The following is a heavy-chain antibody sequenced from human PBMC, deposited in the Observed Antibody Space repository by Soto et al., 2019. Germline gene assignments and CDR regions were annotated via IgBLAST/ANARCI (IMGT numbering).Heavy chain of an antibody. Sequence: SQTLSLTCAISGDSVSDNSAAWNWIRQSPSRGLEWLGRTYYRSKWYNDYAVSVKSRITVTPDTSKNKFSLNLNSVTPEDTAVYYCARELPYYVSSDSYLDYWGQGALGTVPQ. J-gene: IGHJ4*02. CDR3: ARELPYYVSSDSYLDY. CDR1: GDSVSDNSAA. CDR2: TYYRSKWYN. D-gene: IGHD3-16*01. V-gene: IGHV6-1*01.